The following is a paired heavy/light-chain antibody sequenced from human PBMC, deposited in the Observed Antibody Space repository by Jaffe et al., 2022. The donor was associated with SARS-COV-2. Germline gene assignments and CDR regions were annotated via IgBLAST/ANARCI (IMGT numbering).Light chain of an antibody. J-gene: IGLJ3*02. CDR3: QVWDSSSDHQV. V-gene: IGLV3-21*04. Sequence: SYVLTQPPSVSVAPGKTARITCGGNNIGSKSVHWYQQKPGQAPVLVIYYDSDRPSGIPERFSGSNSGNTATLTISRVEAGDEADYYCQVWDSSSDHQVFGGGTKLTVL. CDR2: YDS. CDR1: NIGSKS.
Heavy chain of an antibody. Sequence: EVQLVESGGGLVKPGGSLRLSCAASGFTFSSYSMNWVRQAPGKGLEWVSSISSSSSYIYYADSVKGRFTISRDNAKNSLYLQMNSLRAEDTAVYYCAREPPYTYDFWSGSKAGASDYWGQGTLVTVSS. CDR3: AREPPYTYDFWSGSKAGASDY. V-gene: IGHV3-21*01. J-gene: IGHJ4*02. CDR2: ISSSSSYI. CDR1: GFTFSSYS. D-gene: IGHD3-3*01.